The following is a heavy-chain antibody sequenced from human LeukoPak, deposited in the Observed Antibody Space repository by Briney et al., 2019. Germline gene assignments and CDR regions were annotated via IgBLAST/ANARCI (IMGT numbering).Heavy chain of an antibody. CDR3: ARGAIQPGPYFDY. V-gene: IGHV4-34*01. Sequence: SETLSLTCVVYGGSFSGYFWSWIRQSPGEGLEWIGEVSHSGRTAYHPSLKSRVTISIDTSRNQFSLRLNSVTAADTSVYYCARGAIQPGPYFDYWGQGTLVTVSS. D-gene: IGHD2-2*02. CDR1: GGSFSGYF. CDR2: VSHSGRT. J-gene: IGHJ4*02.